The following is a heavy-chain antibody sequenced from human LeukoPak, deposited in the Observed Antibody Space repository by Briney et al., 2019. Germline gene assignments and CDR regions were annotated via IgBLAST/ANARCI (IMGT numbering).Heavy chain of an antibody. V-gene: IGHV3-30*04. D-gene: IGHD3-22*01. CDR1: GFTFSSYA. CDR3: ARDPYYYDSSGYGGGFDY. Sequence: GRSLRLSCAASGFTFSSYAMHWVRQAPGKGLEWVAVISYDGSNKYYADSVKGRFTISRDNSKNTLYLQMNSLRAEDTAVYYCARDPYYYDSSGYGGGFDYWGQGTLVTVSS. J-gene: IGHJ4*02. CDR2: ISYDGSNK.